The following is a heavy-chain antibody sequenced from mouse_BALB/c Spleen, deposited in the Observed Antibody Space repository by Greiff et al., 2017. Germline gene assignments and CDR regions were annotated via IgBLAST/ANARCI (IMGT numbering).Heavy chain of an antibody. D-gene: IGHD2-1*01. Sequence: EVQLVESGPGLVKPSQSLSLTCTVTGYSITSDYAWNWIRQFPGNKLEWMGYISYSGSTSYNPSLKSRISITRDTSKNQFFLQLNSVTTEDTATYYCARGDYGNYAAYWGQGTLVTVSA. J-gene: IGHJ3*01. CDR1: GYSITSDYA. CDR2: ISYSGST. CDR3: ARGDYGNYAAY. V-gene: IGHV3-2*02.